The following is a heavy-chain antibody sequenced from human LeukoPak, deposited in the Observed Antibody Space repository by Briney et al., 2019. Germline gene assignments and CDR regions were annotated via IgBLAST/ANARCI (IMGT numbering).Heavy chain of an antibody. J-gene: IGHJ4*02. CDR2: IKQDGSEK. CDR1: GFTFGSYW. V-gene: IGHV3-7*01. Sequence: PGGSLRLSCAASGFTFGSYWMTWVRQAPGRGLEWVANIKQDGSEKYYVDSVEGRFTISRDNAKSSLYLQMNTLRAEDMAVYYCARTNYCYYWGQGTLVTVSS. CDR3: ARTNYCYY. D-gene: IGHD2-15*01.